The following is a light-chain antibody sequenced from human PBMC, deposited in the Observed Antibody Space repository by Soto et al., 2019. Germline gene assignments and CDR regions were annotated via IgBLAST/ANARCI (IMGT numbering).Light chain of an antibody. Sequence: EIVRTQSPGTVSLSPGERATLSCRASQSVSSSYLAWYQQKPGQAPRLLIYGASSRATGIPDRFSGSGSGTDFTLTIRRLEPEDFAVYYCKQYGSSLITFGQGTRLEIK. CDR1: QSVSSSY. V-gene: IGKV3-20*01. CDR2: GAS. CDR3: KQYGSSLIT. J-gene: IGKJ5*01.